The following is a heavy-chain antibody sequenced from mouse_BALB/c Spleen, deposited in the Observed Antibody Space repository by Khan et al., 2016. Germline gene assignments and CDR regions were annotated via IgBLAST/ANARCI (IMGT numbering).Heavy chain of an antibody. CDR3: ASRVQWYFDV. D-gene: IGHD2-14*01. J-gene: IGHJ1*01. CDR2: IHTETGEP. CDR1: GYTFTDYS. Sequence: QIQLVQSGPELKKPGETVKISCKASGYTFTDYSMHWVKQAPGKNLKWMGWIHTETGEPTYADDFKGRFAFSLDTSASTAYLQINNLKNEDTATXCCASRVQWYFDVWGAGTTVTVSS. V-gene: IGHV9-2-1*01.